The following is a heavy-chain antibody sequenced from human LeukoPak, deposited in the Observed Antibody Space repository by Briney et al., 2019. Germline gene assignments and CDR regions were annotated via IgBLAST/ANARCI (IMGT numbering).Heavy chain of an antibody. D-gene: IGHD3-9*01. Sequence: GGSLRLSCTASGFTFSGHWMSWVRQAPGKGLEWVASIRQDGSEKHYVDSVEGRFIISRDNAKSSLHLQMNSLRAEDTAVYYCARAGTYYDILTGQPTSYYFDYWGQGTLVTVSS. V-gene: IGHV3-7*01. CDR3: ARAGTYYDILTGQPTSYYFDY. CDR2: IRQDGSEK. J-gene: IGHJ4*02. CDR1: GFTFSGHW.